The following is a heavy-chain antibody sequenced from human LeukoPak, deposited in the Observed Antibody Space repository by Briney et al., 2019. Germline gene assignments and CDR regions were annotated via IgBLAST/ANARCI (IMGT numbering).Heavy chain of an antibody. CDR3: ARGAQITYYYDTSGYPDY. CDR1: GFTFSDYE. D-gene: IGHD3-22*01. CDR2: ISSSGSTM. V-gene: IGHV3-48*03. Sequence: GGSLRLSCAASGFTFSDYEMNWVRQAPGKGLEWVSYISSSGSTMFYADSVKGRFTISRDNAKNSLYLQMNSLSVEDTAVYYCARGAQITYYYDTSGYPDYWGQGALVTVSS. J-gene: IGHJ4*02.